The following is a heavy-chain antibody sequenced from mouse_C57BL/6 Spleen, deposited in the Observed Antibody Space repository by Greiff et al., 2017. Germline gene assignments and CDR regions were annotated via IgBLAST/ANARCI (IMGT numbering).Heavy chain of an antibody. CDR1: GYTFTGYW. D-gene: IGHD1-1*01. V-gene: IGHV1-9*01. CDR2: ILPGSGST. CDR3: ARCHYGSSAY. Sequence: VQLQQSGAELMKPGASVKLSCKATGYTFTGYWIEWVKQRPGHGLEWIGEILPGSGSTNYTEKFKGKATFTADTSSNTAYMQLSSLTTEDSAIYYYARCHYGSSAYWGQGTLVTVSA. J-gene: IGHJ3*01.